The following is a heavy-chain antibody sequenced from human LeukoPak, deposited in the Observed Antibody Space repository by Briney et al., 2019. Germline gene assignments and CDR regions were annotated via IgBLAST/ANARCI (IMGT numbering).Heavy chain of an antibody. CDR1: GGSFSGYY. D-gene: IGHD2-15*01. V-gene: IGHV4-34*01. Sequence: SETLSLTCAVYGGSFSGYYWSWIRQPPGKGLEWIGEINHSGSTNYNPSLKSRVTISVDTSKNQFSLTLSSVTAADTAVYYCARRRYCSGGSCRHHHYYYYGMDVWGQGTTVTVSS. J-gene: IGHJ6*02. CDR3: ARRRYCSGGSCRHHHYYYYGMDV. CDR2: INHSGST.